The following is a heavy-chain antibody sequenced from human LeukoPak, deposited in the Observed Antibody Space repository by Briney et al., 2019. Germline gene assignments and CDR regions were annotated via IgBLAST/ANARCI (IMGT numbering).Heavy chain of an antibody. V-gene: IGHV4-31*03. Sequence: KTSETLSLTCTVSGGSISSGVYYWSWIRQHPGKGLEWIGYIYYSGSTYYNPSLKSRVTISIDASKNQFSLKLSSVTAADTAVYYCARTVYYDSSGYHYYFDYWGQGTLVTVSS. CDR3: ARTVYYDSSGYHYYFDY. D-gene: IGHD3-22*01. J-gene: IGHJ4*02. CDR2: IYYSGST. CDR1: GGSISSGVYY.